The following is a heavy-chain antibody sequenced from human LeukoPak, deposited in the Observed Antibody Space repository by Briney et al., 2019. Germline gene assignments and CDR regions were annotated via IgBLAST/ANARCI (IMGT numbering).Heavy chain of an antibody. Sequence: GGSLRLSCAASGFISSNYGMHWVRQAPGKGLKWVAYIRNDGSNNYYEDSVKGRFTISRDNSKNTLYLQMNSLRPEDTAMYFCAKDPGYRDFWGQGTLVTVSS. CDR2: IRNDGSNN. CDR3: AKDPGYRDF. V-gene: IGHV3-30*02. CDR1: GFISSNYG. J-gene: IGHJ4*02. D-gene: IGHD5-18*01.